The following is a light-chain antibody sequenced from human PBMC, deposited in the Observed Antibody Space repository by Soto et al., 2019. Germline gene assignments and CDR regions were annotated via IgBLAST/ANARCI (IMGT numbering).Light chain of an antibody. CDR1: QSISSW. J-gene: IGKJ2*01. CDR2: DAS. CDR3: QQYNSYSYT. Sequence: DIQMTQSPSTLSASVGDRVTITCRASQSISSWLAWYQQKPGKAPKLLIYDASSLESGVPSRFSGSGSGTEFTLTVSSLQPDDVATYCCQQYNSYSYTFGQATKLEIK. V-gene: IGKV1-5*01.